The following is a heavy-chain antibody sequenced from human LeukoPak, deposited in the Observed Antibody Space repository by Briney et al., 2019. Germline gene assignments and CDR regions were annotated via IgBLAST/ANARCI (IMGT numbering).Heavy chain of an antibody. J-gene: IGHJ4*02. D-gene: IGHD1-14*01. CDR2: IHTSGTT. Sequence: SETLSLTCTVSGGSSSNYFCTWHRQSAGAGLECIGRIHTSGTTYYNPSLKSRVSMSVDTSKNEFSLRLNSVTAADTAVYYCARDPAGHGRYFDYWGQGALVTVSS. CDR3: ARDPAGHGRYFDY. V-gene: IGHV4-4*07. CDR1: GGSSSNYF.